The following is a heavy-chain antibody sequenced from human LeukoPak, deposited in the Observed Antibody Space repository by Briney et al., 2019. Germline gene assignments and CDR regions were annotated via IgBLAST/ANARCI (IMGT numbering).Heavy chain of an antibody. V-gene: IGHV3-43*02. CDR3: AKASRGKYYYGSGSYYP. J-gene: IGHJ2*01. CDR1: GFTFDDYA. CDR2: ISGDGGST. Sequence: GGSLRLSCAASGFTFDDYAMHWVRQAPGKGLEWVSLISGDGGSTYYADSVKGRFTISRDNSKNSLYLQMNSLRTEDTALYYCAKASRGKYYYGSGSYYPRGRGTLVTVSS. D-gene: IGHD3-10*01.